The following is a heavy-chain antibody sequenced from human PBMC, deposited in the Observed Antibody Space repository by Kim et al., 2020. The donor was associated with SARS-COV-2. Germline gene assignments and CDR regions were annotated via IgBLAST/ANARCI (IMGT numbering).Heavy chain of an antibody. D-gene: IGHD6-13*01. CDR3: AKSRYSSSWYGRNWFDP. CDR2: ISGSGGST. J-gene: IGHJ5*02. Sequence: GGSLRLSCAASGFTFSSYAMSWVRQAPGKGLEWVSAISGSGGSTYYADSVKGRFTISRDNSKNTLYLQMNSLRAEDTAVYYCAKSRYSSSWYGRNWFDPWGQGTLVTVSS. CDR1: GFTFSSYA. V-gene: IGHV3-23*01.